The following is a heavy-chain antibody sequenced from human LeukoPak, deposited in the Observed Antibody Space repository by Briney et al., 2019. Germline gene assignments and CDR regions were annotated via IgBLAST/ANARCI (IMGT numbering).Heavy chain of an antibody. D-gene: IGHD6-19*01. CDR2: IKSKTDGGTT. V-gene: IGHV3-15*01. CDR3: TPSIAVAGSLDY. J-gene: IGHJ4*02. CDR1: GFTLSNVW. Sequence: SGGSLRLSCAASGFTLSNVWMSWVRQAPGKGLEWVGRIKSKTDGGTTDYAAPVKGRFTISRDDSKNTLNLQMNSLKTEDTAVYYCTPSIAVAGSLDYWGQGTLVTVSS.